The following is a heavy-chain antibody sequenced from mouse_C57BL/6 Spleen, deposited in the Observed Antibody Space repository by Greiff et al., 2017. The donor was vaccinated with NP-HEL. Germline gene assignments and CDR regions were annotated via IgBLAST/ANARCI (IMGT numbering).Heavy chain of an antibody. CDR3: ARTMVPLYYFDY. V-gene: IGHV1-26*01. D-gene: IGHD2-2*01. J-gene: IGHJ2*01. CDR1: GYTFTDYY. Sequence: VQLQQSGPELVKPGASVKISCKASGYTFTDYYMNWVKQSHGKSLEWIGDINPNNGGTSYNQKFKGKATLTVDKSSSTAYMELRSLTSEDSAVYYCARTMVPLYYFDYWGQGTTLTVSS. CDR2: INPNNGGT.